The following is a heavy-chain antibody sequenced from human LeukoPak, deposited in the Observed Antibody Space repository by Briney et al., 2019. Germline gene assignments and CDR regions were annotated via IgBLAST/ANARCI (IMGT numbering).Heavy chain of an antibody. CDR1: GGSFSGYY. Sequence: SETLSLTCAVYGGSFSGYYWSWIRQPPGKGLEWIGEVNHSGSTNYNPSLKSRVTISVDTSKNQFSLKLSSVTAADTAVYYCASLSACSSTSCYGVDPWGQGTLVTVSS. D-gene: IGHD2-2*01. J-gene: IGHJ5*02. CDR2: VNHSGST. V-gene: IGHV4-34*01. CDR3: ASLSACSSTSCYGVDP.